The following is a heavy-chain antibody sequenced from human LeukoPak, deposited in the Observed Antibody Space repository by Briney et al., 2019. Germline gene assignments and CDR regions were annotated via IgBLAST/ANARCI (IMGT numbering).Heavy chain of an antibody. Sequence: GGSLRLSCVASGFMFRNFGMSWVRQTPERGLEWVSGIGGSGTTTYYADSVRGRFTTSRDNSKNTLYLQMNSLRAEDTAVYYCAKVAIQLWSLPPDYWGQGTLVTVSS. D-gene: IGHD5-18*01. V-gene: IGHV3-23*01. J-gene: IGHJ4*02. CDR2: IGGSGTTT. CDR1: GFMFRNFG. CDR3: AKVAIQLWSLPPDY.